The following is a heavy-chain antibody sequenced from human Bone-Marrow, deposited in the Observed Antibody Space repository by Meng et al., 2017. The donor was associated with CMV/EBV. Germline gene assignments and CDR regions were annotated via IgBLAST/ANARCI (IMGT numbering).Heavy chain of an antibody. Sequence: ASVKVSCKASGYTFTGYYSHWVRQAPGQGLEWMGWIDPKSGGTNYAQRFEGRVTMTRDTSITTAYMDLSRLRSDDTAVYYCARERGLVVPAPLDYWGQGTLVTVSS. J-gene: IGHJ4*02. CDR3: ARERGLVVPAPLDY. CDR1: GYTFTGYY. V-gene: IGHV1-2*02. D-gene: IGHD2-2*01. CDR2: IDPKSGGT.